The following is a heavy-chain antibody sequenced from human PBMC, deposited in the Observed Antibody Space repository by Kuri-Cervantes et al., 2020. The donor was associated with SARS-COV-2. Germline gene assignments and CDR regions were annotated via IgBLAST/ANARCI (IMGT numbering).Heavy chain of an antibody. J-gene: IGHJ4*02. CDR2: IQEDGNEK. Sequence: GGSLRLSCAASGFTFSKYWMNWVRQAPGKGLEWVANIQEDGNEKYYVDSVKGRFTISRDNAKNSLYLQMNSLRAEDTAVYYCARDRYSSSCFGYWGQGTLVTVSS. CDR1: GFTFSKYW. D-gene: IGHD6-13*01. CDR3: ARDRYSSSCFGY. V-gene: IGHV3-7*01.